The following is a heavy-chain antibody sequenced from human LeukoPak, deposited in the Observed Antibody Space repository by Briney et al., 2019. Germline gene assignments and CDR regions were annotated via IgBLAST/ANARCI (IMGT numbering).Heavy chain of an antibody. D-gene: IGHD2-8*02. CDR2: IRYDGSKT. J-gene: IGHJ5*01. V-gene: IGHV3-30*04. Sequence: GRSLRLSCAASGFTFSSYAMHWVRQAPGKGLEWVAFIRYDGSKTYYADSVKGRFTISRDNVDNVVYLEMNSLGAEDTATYYCARVAVSGPTGWFDSWGQGTLVIVSS. CDR3: ARVAVSGPTGWFDS. CDR1: GFTFSSYA.